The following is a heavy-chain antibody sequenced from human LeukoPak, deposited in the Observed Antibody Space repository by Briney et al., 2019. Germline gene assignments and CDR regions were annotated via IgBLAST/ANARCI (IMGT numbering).Heavy chain of an antibody. D-gene: IGHD3-9*01. CDR3: ASVNYDILTGYYFDY. CDR1: GGSISSYY. Sequence: SETLSLTCTVFGGSISSYYWSWIRQPPGKGLEWIGYIYYSGSTNYNPSLKSRVTISVDTSKNQLSLKLSSVTAADTAVYYCASVNYDILTGYYFDYWGQGTLVTVSS. J-gene: IGHJ4*02. CDR2: IYYSGST. V-gene: IGHV4-59*01.